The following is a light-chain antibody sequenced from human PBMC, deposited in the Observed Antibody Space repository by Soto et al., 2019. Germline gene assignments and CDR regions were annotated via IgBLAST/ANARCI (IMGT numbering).Light chain of an antibody. CDR2: EVS. J-gene: IGLJ1*01. CDR1: SSDVGGYNY. CDR3: SSYTSSSIFYV. V-gene: IGLV2-14*01. Sequence: QSALTQPASVSLSPGQSITISCTGTSSDVGGYNYVSWYQQHPGKAPKLMIYEVSNRPSGVSNRFSGSKSGNTASLTISGLQAEDEADYYCSSYTSSSIFYVFGTGTKVTVL.